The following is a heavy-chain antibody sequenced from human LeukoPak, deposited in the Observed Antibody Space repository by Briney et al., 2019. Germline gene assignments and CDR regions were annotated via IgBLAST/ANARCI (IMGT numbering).Heavy chain of an antibody. V-gene: IGHV3-23*01. Sequence: GGSLRLSCAASGFTFSSYAMSWVRQAPGKGLEWVSAISGSGGSTYYADSVKGRFTISRDNSKNTLYLQMNSLRAEDTAVYYCAKGGTPQRFDFWSGYYPFDYWGQGTPVTVSS. J-gene: IGHJ4*02. CDR3: AKGGTPQRFDFWSGYYPFDY. CDR1: GFTFSSYA. CDR2: ISGSGGST. D-gene: IGHD3-3*01.